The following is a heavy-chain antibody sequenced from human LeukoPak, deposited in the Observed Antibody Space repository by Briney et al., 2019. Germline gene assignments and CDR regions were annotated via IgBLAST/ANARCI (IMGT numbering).Heavy chain of an antibody. CDR3: TTNGDYADLYYGMDV. CDR2: IKQDGSER. V-gene: IGHV3-7*03. CDR1: GFTFSSYW. D-gene: IGHD4-17*01. J-gene: IGHJ6*02. Sequence: PGGSLRLSCAASGFTFSSYWMSWVRQAPGKGLEWVANIKQDGSERYYVDSVKGRFTISRDNAKNSLYLQMNSLKTEDTAVYYCTTNGDYADLYYGMDVWGQGTTVTVSS.